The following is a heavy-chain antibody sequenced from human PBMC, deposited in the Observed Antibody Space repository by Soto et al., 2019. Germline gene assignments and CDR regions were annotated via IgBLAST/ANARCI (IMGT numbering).Heavy chain of an antibody. J-gene: IGHJ6*02. CDR1: GGSISSSNW. CDR3: ARVDCSGGSCYGNAYYCYVMDV. CDR2: IYHSGST. Sequence: SETLSLTSTVSGGSISSSNWWSWVRQPPEKGLEWIGEIYHSGSTNYNPSLKSRVTISVDKSKNQFSLKLSSVTAADTAVYYCARVDCSGGSCYGNAYYCYVMDVRAQGTTVPVSS. D-gene: IGHD2-15*01. V-gene: IGHV4-4*02.